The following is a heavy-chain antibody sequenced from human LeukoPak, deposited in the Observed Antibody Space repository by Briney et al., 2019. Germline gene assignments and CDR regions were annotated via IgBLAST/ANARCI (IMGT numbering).Heavy chain of an antibody. CDR2: IYDSGNT. D-gene: IGHD5-12*01. Sequence: PSETLSLTCTVSGGSISEYYWSWIRQPPGKGLEWIGYIYDSGNTNYNPSLKRRVTISVDTSKNQFSLKVTSVTAADTAVYYCARDGAEGYSGYDTPDRYYYYYYMDVWGKGTTVTISS. CDR3: ARDGAEGYSGYDTPDRYYYYYYMDV. J-gene: IGHJ6*03. CDR1: GGSISEYY. V-gene: IGHV4-59*01.